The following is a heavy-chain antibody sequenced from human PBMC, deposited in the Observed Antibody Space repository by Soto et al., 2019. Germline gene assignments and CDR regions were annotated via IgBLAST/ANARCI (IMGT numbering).Heavy chain of an antibody. CDR2: ISVSGGST. CDR3: AKDLRGYSYGLHYYYYCGRDV. V-gene: IGHV3-23*01. J-gene: IGHJ6*02. Sequence: EVQLLESGGGLVQPGGSLRLSCAASGFTFSSYAMSWVRQAPGKGLEWVSAISVSGGSTYYADSVKGRFTISRDNSKNTLYLQMNSLRAEDTAVYYCAKDLRGYSYGLHYYYYCGRDVWGQGTTVTVSS. D-gene: IGHD5-18*01. CDR1: GFTFSSYA.